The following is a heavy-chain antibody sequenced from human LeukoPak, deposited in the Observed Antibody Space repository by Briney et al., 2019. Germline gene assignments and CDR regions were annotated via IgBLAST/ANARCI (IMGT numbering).Heavy chain of an antibody. V-gene: IGHV3-20*04. CDR1: GFTFDDYG. CDR2: INWNGGST. Sequence: GGSLRLSCAASGFTFDDYGMSWVRQAPGKGLEWVSGINWNGGSTGYADSVKGRFTISRDNAKNSLYLQMNSLRAEDTALYYCARDLRWDDYGDYNFDYWGQGTLVTVSS. J-gene: IGHJ4*02. D-gene: IGHD4-17*01. CDR3: ARDLRWDDYGDYNFDY.